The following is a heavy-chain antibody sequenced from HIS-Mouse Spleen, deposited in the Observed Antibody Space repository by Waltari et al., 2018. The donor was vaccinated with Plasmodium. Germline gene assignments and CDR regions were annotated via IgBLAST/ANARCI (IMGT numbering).Heavy chain of an antibody. Sequence: HWVRQAPGKGLEWVAVISYDGSNKYYADSVKGRFTNSRDNSKNTLYLQMNSLRAEDTAVYYCARELAPGIAAAGDYWGQGTLVTVSS. J-gene: IGHJ4*02. D-gene: IGHD6-13*01. CDR2: ISYDGSNK. CDR3: ARELAPGIAAAGDY. V-gene: IGHV3-30-3*01.